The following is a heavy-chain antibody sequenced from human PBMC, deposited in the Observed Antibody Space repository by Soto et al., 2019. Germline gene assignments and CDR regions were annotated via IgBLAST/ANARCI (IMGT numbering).Heavy chain of an antibody. J-gene: IGHJ6*03. V-gene: IGHV1-2*04. D-gene: IGHD3-10*01. CDR1: GYTFTGYY. CDR3: ARAGVEDYYGSGSYSSGRGYYYYMDV. CDR2: INPNSGGT. Sequence: ASVKVSCKASGYTFTGYYMHWVRQAPGQGLEWMGWINPNSGGTNYAQKFQGWVTMTRDTSISTAYMELSRLRSDDTAVYYCARAGVEDYYGSGSYSSGRGYYYYMDVWGKGTTVTVSS.